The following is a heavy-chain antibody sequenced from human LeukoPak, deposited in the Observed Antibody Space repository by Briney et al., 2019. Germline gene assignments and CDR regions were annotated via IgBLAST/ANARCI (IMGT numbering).Heavy chain of an antibody. CDR2: IYYSGST. J-gene: IGHJ4*02. CDR1: GYSISSGYY. V-gene: IGHV4-38-2*02. D-gene: IGHD2-2*03. Sequence: SETLSLTCTVSGYSISSGYYWGWIRQPPGKGLEWIGSIYYSGSTYYNPSLKSRVTISVDTSKNQFSLKLSSVTAADTAVYYCARTGVLDYLYYFDYWGQGTLVTVSS. CDR3: ARTGVLDYLYYFDY.